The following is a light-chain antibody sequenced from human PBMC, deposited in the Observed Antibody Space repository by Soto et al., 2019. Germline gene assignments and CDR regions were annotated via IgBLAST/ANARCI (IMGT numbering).Light chain of an antibody. V-gene: IGKV3-20*01. CDR2: GVS. CDR3: QQYNNWPPYT. J-gene: IGKJ2*01. CDR1: QSVSSSY. Sequence: EIVLTQSPGTLSLSPGERATLSCRASQSVSSSYLAWYQQKPGQAPRLLIYGVSSRATGIPDRFSGSGSGTEFTLTISSLQSEDFAVYYCQQYNNWPPYTFGQGTKLEIK.